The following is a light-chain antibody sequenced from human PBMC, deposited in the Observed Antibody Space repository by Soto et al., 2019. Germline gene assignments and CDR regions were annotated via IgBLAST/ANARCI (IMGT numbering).Light chain of an antibody. J-gene: IGKJ1*01. CDR3: QQYGSSPRT. Sequence: EIVLTQSPGTLSLSPGERATLSCRANQSVSSSYLAWYQQKPGQAPRLLIYDASSRATGIPDRFSGSASGTDFTLTISRLEPEDFGVYYCQQYGSSPRTFGQGTKVEIK. CDR1: QSVSSSY. V-gene: IGKV3-20*01. CDR2: DAS.